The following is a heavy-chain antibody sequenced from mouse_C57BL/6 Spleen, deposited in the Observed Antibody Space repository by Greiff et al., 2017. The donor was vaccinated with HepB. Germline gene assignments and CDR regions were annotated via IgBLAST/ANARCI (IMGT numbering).Heavy chain of an antibody. CDR3: ARRELYYGNYVGY. J-gene: IGHJ2*01. V-gene: IGHV1-61*01. CDR1: GYTFTSYW. Sequence: QVQLQQPGAELVRPGSSVKLSCKASGYTFTSYWMDWVKQRPGQGLEWIGNIYPSDSETHYNQKFKDKATLTVDKSSSTAYMQLSSLTSEDSAVYYCARRELYYGNYVGYWGQGTTLTVSS. D-gene: IGHD2-1*01. CDR2: IYPSDSET.